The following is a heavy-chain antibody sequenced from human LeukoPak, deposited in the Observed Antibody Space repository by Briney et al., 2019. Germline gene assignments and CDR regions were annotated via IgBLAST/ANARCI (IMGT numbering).Heavy chain of an antibody. V-gene: IGHV4-61*02. CDR1: GGSISSGRYF. Sequence: PSETLSLTCTVSGGSISSGRYFWSWIRQPAGKGLEWIGRVFTSGGPNYNPSLNSRVTISLDPSKNQFSLKLSSVTAADTAVYYCARDVNVYSGYHHFDFWGQGTLVTVSS. J-gene: IGHJ4*02. CDR3: ARDVNVYSGYHHFDF. CDR2: VFTSGGP. D-gene: IGHD5-12*01.